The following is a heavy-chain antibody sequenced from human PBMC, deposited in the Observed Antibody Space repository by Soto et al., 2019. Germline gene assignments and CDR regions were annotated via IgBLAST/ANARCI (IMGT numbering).Heavy chain of an antibody. CDR2: IVVGSGNT. Sequence: VASVKVSCKASGFTFTSSAVQWVRQARGQRLEWIGWIVVGSGNTNYAQKFQERVTITRDMSTSTAYMELSSLRSEDTAVYYCAVEGQWLPTEGHYYYYGMDVWGQGTTVTVSS. D-gene: IGHD6-19*01. CDR1: GFTFTSSA. V-gene: IGHV1-58*01. CDR3: AVEGQWLPTEGHYYYYGMDV. J-gene: IGHJ6*02.